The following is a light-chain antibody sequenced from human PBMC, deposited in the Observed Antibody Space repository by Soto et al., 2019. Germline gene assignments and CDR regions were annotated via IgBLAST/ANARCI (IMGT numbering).Light chain of an antibody. CDR2: EVN. CDR3: SSFTNSGTVV. Sequence: QSALSQPASVSGSPGQSITISCTGTSRDVGGHNYVSWYQQHPGKAPKNMIYEVNNGPSGVSDRFSGSKSGNTASLTISGLQAEDEAYYYCSSFTNSGTVVFGGGTKVTVL. V-gene: IGLV2-14*01. J-gene: IGLJ2*01. CDR1: SRDVGGHNY.